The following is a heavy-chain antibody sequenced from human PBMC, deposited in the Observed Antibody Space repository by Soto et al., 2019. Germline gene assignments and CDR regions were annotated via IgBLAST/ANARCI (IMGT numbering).Heavy chain of an antibody. Sequence: PGGTLTLSCTASGFTFSDQHLYWARHAPGKGMDRDGRVTKKHDKYTTQYAASVKDRFTISRDDSKSSGYLQMNSLTTEDTAVYYCGDIGYCFGARCHPWGQGTLVTVSS. CDR1: GFTFSDQH. D-gene: IGHD2-15*01. CDR3: GDIGYCFGARCHP. V-gene: IGHV3-72*01. CDR2: VTKKHDKYTT. J-gene: IGHJ5*02.